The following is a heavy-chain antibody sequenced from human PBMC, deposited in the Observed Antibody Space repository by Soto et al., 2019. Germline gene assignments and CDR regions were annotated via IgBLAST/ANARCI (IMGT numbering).Heavy chain of an antibody. CDR3: ASVIQLWLRRIINGDSG. D-gene: IGHD5-18*01. CDR2: IIPMFGTA. CDR1: GGTFSTYA. V-gene: IGHV1-69*12. J-gene: IGHJ4*02. Sequence: QVQLVQSGAEVKKPESSVKVSCKAPGGTFSTYAISWVRQAPGQGLEWMGGIIPMFGTANYAQRFQDRVTITADESTNTVYMELRSLRSEDTAVYFCASVIQLWLRRIINGDSGWGQGTLVTVSS.